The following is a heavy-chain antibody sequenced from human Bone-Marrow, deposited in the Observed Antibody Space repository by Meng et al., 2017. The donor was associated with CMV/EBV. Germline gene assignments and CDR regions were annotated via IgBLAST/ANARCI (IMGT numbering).Heavy chain of an antibody. Sequence: SVKVSCKASGGTFSSYAISWVRQAPGQGLEWMGGIIPIFGTANYAQKFQGRVTITTDESTSTAYMELSSLRSEDTAVYYCARAVGYCSSTSCPPGDIWGQGTTVTVSS. CDR3: ARAVGYCSSTSCPPGDI. V-gene: IGHV1-69*05. J-gene: IGHJ6*02. CDR2: IIPIFGTA. CDR1: GGTFSSYA. D-gene: IGHD2-2*01.